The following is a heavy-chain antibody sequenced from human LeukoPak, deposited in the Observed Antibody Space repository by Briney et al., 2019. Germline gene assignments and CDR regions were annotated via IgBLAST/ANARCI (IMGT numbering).Heavy chain of an antibody. CDR1: GGSFSGYY. V-gene: IGHV4-34*01. D-gene: IGHD3-10*01. CDR3: ARLPRRYYYGSGSYVTDY. Sequence: PSETLSLTCAVYGGSFSGYYWSWTRQPPGKGLEWIGEINHSGSTNYNPSLKSRVTISVDTSKNQFSLKLSSVTAADTAVYYCARLPRRYYYGSGSYVTDYWGQGTLVTVSS. CDR2: INHSGST. J-gene: IGHJ4*02.